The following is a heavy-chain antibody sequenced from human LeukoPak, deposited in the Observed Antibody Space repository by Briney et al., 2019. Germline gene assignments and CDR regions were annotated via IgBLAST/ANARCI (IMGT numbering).Heavy chain of an antibody. Sequence: SETLSLTCTVSGGSISSYYWSWIRQSPGKGLQWIANIYYTGNADYNPSLRSRVTISVDTSKNQISLILNSVTAADTAIYYCARRTYCSGGRCYGEYWFDPWGPGTLVTVSS. D-gene: IGHD2-15*01. J-gene: IGHJ5*02. CDR3: ARRTYCSGGRCYGEYWFDP. CDR1: GGSISSYY. CDR2: IYYTGNA. V-gene: IGHV4-59*08.